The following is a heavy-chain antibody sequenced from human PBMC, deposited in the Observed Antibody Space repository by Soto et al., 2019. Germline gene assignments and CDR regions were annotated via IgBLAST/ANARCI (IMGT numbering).Heavy chain of an antibody. CDR2: LNYSGST. D-gene: IGHD3-22*01. J-gene: IGHJ4*02. V-gene: IGHV4-39*01. CDR1: GGSIRSSSYY. CDR3: ARLFYNDTTTYYNAAY. Sequence: QLQLQESGPGLLKPSETLSLTCIVSGGSIRSSSYYWGWVRQSPGKGLEWIGSLNYSGSTYYNPSLKSRVPSSVDTSKSPFSLRLRSVTATDTAVYYCARLFYNDTTTYYNAAYWGQGTLATVSP.